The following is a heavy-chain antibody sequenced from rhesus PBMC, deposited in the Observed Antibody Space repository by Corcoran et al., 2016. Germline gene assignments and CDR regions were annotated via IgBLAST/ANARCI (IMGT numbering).Heavy chain of an antibody. D-gene: IGHD1-38*01. CDR3: ARQGTWYSLDV. V-gene: IGHV4-173*01. CDR2: ISGSGGST. CDR1: GGSIRSNY. Sequence: LQLQASGPGLVTPSETLSLTCAVSGGSIRSNYWSWIRQPPGEGLEWIGRISGSGGSTDYNPSRKSRVTMSTDTSKNQFSLKLSSVTAADTSVYYCARQGTWYSLDVWGRGVLVTVSS. J-gene: IGHJ5-2*02.